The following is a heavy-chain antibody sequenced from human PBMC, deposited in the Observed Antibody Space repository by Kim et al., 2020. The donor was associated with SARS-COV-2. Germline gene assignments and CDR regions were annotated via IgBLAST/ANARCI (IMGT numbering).Heavy chain of an antibody. CDR3: AKWSELYDYVWGSYQPPPPTDY. CDR2: ISGSGGST. D-gene: IGHD3-16*02. Sequence: GSLRLSCAASGFTFSSYAMSWVRQAPGKGLEWVSAISGSGGSTYYADSVKGRFTISRDNSKNTLYLQMNSLRAEDTAVYYCAKWSELYDYVWGSYQPPPPTDYWGQGTLVTVSS. V-gene: IGHV3-23*01. CDR1: GFTFSSYA. J-gene: IGHJ4*02.